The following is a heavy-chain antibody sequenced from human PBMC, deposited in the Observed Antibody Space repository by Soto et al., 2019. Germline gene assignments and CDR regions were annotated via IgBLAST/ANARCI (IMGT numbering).Heavy chain of an antibody. D-gene: IGHD2-2*01. Sequence: GGSLTLSCAASGFTFSSYAMSWVRQAPGKGLEWVSAISGSGGSTYYADSVKGRFTISRDNSKNTLYLQMNSLRAEDTAVYYCAKATEDGEYQLLAGAYFDYWGQGTLVTVSX. CDR1: GFTFSSYA. J-gene: IGHJ4*02. CDR2: ISGSGGST. CDR3: AKATEDGEYQLLAGAYFDY. V-gene: IGHV3-23*01.